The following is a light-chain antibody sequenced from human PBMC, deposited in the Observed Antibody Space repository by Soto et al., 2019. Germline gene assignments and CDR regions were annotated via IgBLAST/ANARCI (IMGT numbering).Light chain of an antibody. Sequence: DIQMTQSPSSLSASVGARVTITCRASQSISSYLNWYQQKPGKAPKVLIYAASSLQSGIPSRFSGSGSGTDFTLTISSLQPEDFATYYCQQSYSIPWTFGQGTKVDIK. J-gene: IGKJ1*01. CDR2: AAS. CDR1: QSISSY. CDR3: QQSYSIPWT. V-gene: IGKV1-39*01.